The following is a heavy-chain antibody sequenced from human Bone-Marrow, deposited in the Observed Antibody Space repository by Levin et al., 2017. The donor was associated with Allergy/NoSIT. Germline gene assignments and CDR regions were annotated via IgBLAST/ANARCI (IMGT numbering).Heavy chain of an antibody. Sequence: GSLRLSCTVSGVSVSSSSHYWGWIRQPPGKGLEWIGSIYYSGNTYYNPSLKSRVTISIDTSKNQFSLRLNAVTAADTAVYYCARIRGIVASGAFDYWGQGTLVTVSS. CDR3: ARIRGIVASGAFDY. CDR1: GVSVSSSSHY. D-gene: IGHD2-15*01. CDR2: IYYSGNT. J-gene: IGHJ4*02. V-gene: IGHV4-39*07.